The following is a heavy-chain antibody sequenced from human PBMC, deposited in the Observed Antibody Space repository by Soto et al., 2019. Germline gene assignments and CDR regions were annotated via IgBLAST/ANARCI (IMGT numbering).Heavy chain of an antibody. V-gene: IGHV3-23*01. J-gene: IGHJ4*02. CDR3: ARVLIRTTLVRGVIAELLFDS. CDR1: GFTFSTYA. Sequence: GGSLRLSCAASGFTFSTYAMSWVRQAPGKGLEWVSAISGSDNNTYYADSVKGRFTVSRDNSKNTLYLQMHSLRAEDTALYYCARVLIRTTLVRGVIAELLFDSWGPGTLVTVSS. CDR2: ISGSDNNT. D-gene: IGHD3-10*01.